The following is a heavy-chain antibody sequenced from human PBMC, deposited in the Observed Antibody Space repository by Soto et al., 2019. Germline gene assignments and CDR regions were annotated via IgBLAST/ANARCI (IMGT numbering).Heavy chain of an antibody. CDR2: MYYSGTT. Sequence: PSETLSLTCTVSGGSISSSSYFWGWIRQPPGKGLEWIGSMYYSGTTYYNPSLKSRVTISVDTSKNQFSLKLSSVTAADTAVYYCARDQVAAADTSDAFDIWGQGTMVTVSS. CDR3: ARDQVAAADTSDAFDI. CDR1: GGSISSSSYF. J-gene: IGHJ3*02. V-gene: IGHV4-39*02. D-gene: IGHD6-13*01.